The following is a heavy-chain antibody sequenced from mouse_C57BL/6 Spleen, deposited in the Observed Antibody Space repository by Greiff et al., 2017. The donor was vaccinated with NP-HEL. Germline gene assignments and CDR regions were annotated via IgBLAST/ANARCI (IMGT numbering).Heavy chain of an antibody. J-gene: IGHJ2*01. CDR2: INPNNGGT. Sequence: EVQLQQSGPELVKPGASVKIPCKASGYTFTDYNMDWVKQSHGKSLEWIGDINPNNGGTNYNQKFKGQATLTVDKSSSTAYMELRSLTSEDTAVYYCASGSRLDYWSQGTTLTVSS. V-gene: IGHV1-18*01. CDR1: GYTFTDYN. D-gene: IGHD1-1*01. CDR3: ASGSRLDY.